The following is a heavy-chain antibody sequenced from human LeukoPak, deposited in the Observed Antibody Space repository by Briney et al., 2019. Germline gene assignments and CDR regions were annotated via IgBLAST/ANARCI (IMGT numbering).Heavy chain of an antibody. J-gene: IGHJ4*02. D-gene: IGHD2-15*01. CDR1: GVSISTSSYY. Sequence: SETLSLTCTVSGVSISTSSYYWGWIRQPPGKGLEWIGSIYYNGNTYYNPSLRSRVTISVDTSENQFSLKLNSVTAADTAVYYCARAGHCSGRSCYLDYFDYWGQGTLVTVSS. V-gene: IGHV4-39*01. CDR2: IYYNGNT. CDR3: ARAGHCSGRSCYLDYFDY.